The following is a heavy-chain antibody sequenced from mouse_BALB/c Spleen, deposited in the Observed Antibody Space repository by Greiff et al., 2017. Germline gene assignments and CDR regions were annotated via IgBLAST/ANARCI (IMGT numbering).Heavy chain of an antibody. J-gene: IGHJ2*01. CDR3: TRWYEYDSYYFDY. V-gene: IGHV1S127*01. CDR1: GYTFTSYW. Sequence: VQLQQPGAELVKPGASVKMSCKASGYTFTSYWMHWVKQRPGQGLEWIGVIDPSDSYTSYNQKFKGKATLTVDTSSSTAYMQLSSLTSEDSAVYYCTRWYEYDSYYFDYWGQGTTLTVSS. CDR2: IDPSDSYT. D-gene: IGHD2-4*01.